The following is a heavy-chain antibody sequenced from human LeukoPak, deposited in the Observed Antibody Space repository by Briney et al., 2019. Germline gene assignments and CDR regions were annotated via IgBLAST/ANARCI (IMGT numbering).Heavy chain of an antibody. CDR2: MNPNSGNT. D-gene: IGHD2-2*01. CDR3: ARVVSRYQLLSLNWFDP. V-gene: IGHV1-8*01. CDR1: GYTFTTYD. Sequence: ASVKVSCRASGYTFTTYDINWVRQATGQGLEWMGWMNPNSGNTGYAQKFQGRVTMTRDTSISTAYMELSRLRSDDTAVYYCARVVSRYQLLSLNWFDPWGQGTLVTVSS. J-gene: IGHJ5*02.